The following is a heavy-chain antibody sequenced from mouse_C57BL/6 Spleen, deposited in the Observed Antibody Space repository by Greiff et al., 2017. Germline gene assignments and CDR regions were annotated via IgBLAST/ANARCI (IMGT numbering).Heavy chain of an antibody. CDR3: AKGYYGSSPSLDV. CDR2: IWSGGST. Sequence: VKLMESGPGLVQPSQSLSITCTVSGFSLTSYGVHWVRQPPGKGLEWLGVIWSGGSTDYNAAFISRLSISKDNSKSQVFFKMNSLQADDTAIYYCAKGYYGSSPSLDVWGTGTTVTVSS. J-gene: IGHJ1*03. D-gene: IGHD1-1*01. CDR1: GFSLTSYG. V-gene: IGHV2-4*01.